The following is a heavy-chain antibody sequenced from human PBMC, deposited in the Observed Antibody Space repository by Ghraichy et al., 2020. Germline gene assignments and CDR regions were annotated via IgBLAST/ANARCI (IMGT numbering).Heavy chain of an antibody. V-gene: IGHV4-39*01. Sequence: SETLSLTCTVSGGSISNSSYYWGWIRQPPGKGLEWIGSIYYSGSAYYNPSPKSRVTISVDTPRNQFSLNLRSVTAADTAIYYCARGLLGYCSSISCYGFDYWGQGPLVTVSS. J-gene: IGHJ4*02. D-gene: IGHD2-2*01. CDR2: IYYSGSA. CDR3: ARGLLGYCSSISCYGFDY. CDR1: GGSISNSSYY.